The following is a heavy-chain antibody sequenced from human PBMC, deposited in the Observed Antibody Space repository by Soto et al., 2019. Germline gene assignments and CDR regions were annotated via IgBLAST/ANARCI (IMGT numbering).Heavy chain of an antibody. Sequence: PSETLSLTCTVSGGSINSYYWSWIRQPPGEGLEWIGYIYYSGSTNYNPSLKSRVTMSVDTSKNQFSLKLSSVTAADTAVYYCARGQGHNQGMDVWGQGTTVTVSS. J-gene: IGHJ6*02. CDR1: GGSINSYY. CDR2: IYYSGST. CDR3: ARGQGHNQGMDV. D-gene: IGHD1-1*01. V-gene: IGHV4-59*01.